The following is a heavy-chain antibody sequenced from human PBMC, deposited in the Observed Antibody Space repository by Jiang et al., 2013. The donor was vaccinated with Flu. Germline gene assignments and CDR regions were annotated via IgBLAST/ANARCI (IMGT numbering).Heavy chain of an antibody. CDR2: IWYDGSNK. CDR1: GFTFSSYG. D-gene: IGHD3-10*01. V-gene: IGHV3-33*01. CDR3: ARELVRGVNYYYGMDV. J-gene: IGHJ6*02. Sequence: GGGVVQPGRSLRLSCAASGFTFSSYGMHWVRQAPGKGLEWVAVIWYDGSNKYYADSVKGRFTISRDNSKNTLYLQMNSLRAEDTAVYYCARELVRGVNYYYGMDVWGQGTTVTVSS.